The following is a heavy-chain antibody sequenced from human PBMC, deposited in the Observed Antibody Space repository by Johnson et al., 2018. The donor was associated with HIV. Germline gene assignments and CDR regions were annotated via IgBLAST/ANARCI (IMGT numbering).Heavy chain of an antibody. D-gene: IGHD1-26*01. CDR3: ARSSWGGSSLGAFDI. CDR2: IGTAGDT. Sequence: VQLVESGGGLVQPGGSLRLSCAASGFTFSSYDMHWVRQATGKGLEWVSAIGTAGDTYYPGSVKGRFTLSRENAKNSLYLQMNSLRAGDTAVYYCARSSWGGSSLGAFDIWGQGTMVTVSS. CDR1: GFTFSSYD. J-gene: IGHJ3*02. V-gene: IGHV3-13*01.